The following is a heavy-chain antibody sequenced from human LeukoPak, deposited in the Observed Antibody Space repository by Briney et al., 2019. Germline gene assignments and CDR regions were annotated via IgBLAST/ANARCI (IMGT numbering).Heavy chain of an antibody. CDR1: GFTFGSYA. Sequence: GGFLRLSCAASGFTFGSYAMTWVRQAPGKGLEWVSSISDSGVNTYYADSVKGRSTISRDNSKNTLYLQMNSLRAEDTAVYYCAKSFFPGGSSFTFDIWGQGTLVTVSS. J-gene: IGHJ3*02. CDR2: ISDSGVNT. CDR3: AKSFFPGGSSFTFDI. D-gene: IGHD3-10*01. V-gene: IGHV3-23*01.